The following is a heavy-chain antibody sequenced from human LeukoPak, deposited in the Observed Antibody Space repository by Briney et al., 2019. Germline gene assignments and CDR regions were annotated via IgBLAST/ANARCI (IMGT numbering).Heavy chain of an antibody. CDR3: ARGWGSSPFDP. J-gene: IGHJ5*02. V-gene: IGHV1-2*02. D-gene: IGHD7-27*01. Sequence: ASVKVSCKASGYTVTTYYMHGVRQAPGQGLEWMGWSNPKNAGTNYAQKFQGRVTMTRDTAISTAYMEVSRLTSDHTAVYSCARGWGSSPFDPWGQGTRVTVSS. CDR1: GYTVTTYY. CDR2: SNPKNAGT.